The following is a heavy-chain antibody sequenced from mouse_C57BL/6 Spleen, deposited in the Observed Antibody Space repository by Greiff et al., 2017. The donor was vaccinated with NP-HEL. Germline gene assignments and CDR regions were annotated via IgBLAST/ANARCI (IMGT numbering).Heavy chain of an antibody. J-gene: IGHJ4*01. D-gene: IGHD2-1*01. Sequence: QVQLQQSGAELVRPGASVTLSCKASGYTFTDYEMHWVKQTPVHGLEWIGAIDPETGGTAYNQKFKGKAILTADKSSSTAYMELRSLTSEDSAVYYCTRHGNYAFYAMDYWGQGTSVTVSS. CDR3: TRHGNYAFYAMDY. CDR2: IDPETGGT. CDR1: GYTFTDYE. V-gene: IGHV1-15*01.